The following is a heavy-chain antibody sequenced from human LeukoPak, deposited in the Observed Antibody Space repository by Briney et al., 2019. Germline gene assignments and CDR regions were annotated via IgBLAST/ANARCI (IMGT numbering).Heavy chain of an antibody. CDR2: INPSGGST. D-gene: IGHD3-22*01. V-gene: IGHV1-46*01. J-gene: IGHJ4*02. Sequence: ASVKVSCKASGYTFTSYYMHWVRQAPGQGLEWMGIINPSGGSTSYAQKFQGRVTMTRDTSTSTVYMELSSLRSEDTAVYYCARDSTYYYDSSGYYGYWGQGTLVTVSS. CDR3: ARDSTYYYDSSGYYGY. CDR1: GYTFTSYY.